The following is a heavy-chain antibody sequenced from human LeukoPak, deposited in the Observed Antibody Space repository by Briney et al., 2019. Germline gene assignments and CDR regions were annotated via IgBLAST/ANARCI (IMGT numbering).Heavy chain of an antibody. CDR1: GGSFSGYY. Sequence: SETLSLTCAVYGGSFSGYYWSWIHQPPGKGLEWIGEINHSGSTNYNPSLKSRVTISVDTSKNQFSLKLSSVTAADTAVYYCARRGLIAVAGTCYYYGMDVWGQGTTVTVSS. D-gene: IGHD6-19*01. J-gene: IGHJ6*02. V-gene: IGHV4-34*01. CDR2: INHSGST. CDR3: ARRGLIAVAGTCYYYGMDV.